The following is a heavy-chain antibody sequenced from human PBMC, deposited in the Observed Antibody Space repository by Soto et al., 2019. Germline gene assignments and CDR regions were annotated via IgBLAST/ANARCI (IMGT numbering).Heavy chain of an antibody. V-gene: IGHV1-46*01. D-gene: IGHD2-2*02. Sequence: ASVKVSCKASGYTFTSYYMHWVRQAPGQGLEWMGIINPSGGSTSYAQKFQGRVTMTRDTSTSTVYMELSSLRSEDTAVYYCARDLIVVVPAAIWHYYYGMDVWGQGTTVTVSS. CDR3: ARDLIVVVPAAIWHYYYGMDV. J-gene: IGHJ6*02. CDR2: INPSGGST. CDR1: GYTFTSYY.